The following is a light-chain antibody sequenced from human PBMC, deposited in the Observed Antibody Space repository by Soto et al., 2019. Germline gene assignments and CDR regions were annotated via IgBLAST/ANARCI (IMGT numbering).Light chain of an antibody. V-gene: IGKV3-15*01. Sequence: EIVITQSPATLSVSPGERATLSCRASQSVSSKLAWYQQKPGQAPRLLIYGASTRATGIPARFSGSGSGTEFTLTISSLQSEDFAVYYCQEYNNWHPVTFGGGTKVDIK. J-gene: IGKJ4*01. CDR3: QEYNNWHPVT. CDR1: QSVSSK. CDR2: GAS.